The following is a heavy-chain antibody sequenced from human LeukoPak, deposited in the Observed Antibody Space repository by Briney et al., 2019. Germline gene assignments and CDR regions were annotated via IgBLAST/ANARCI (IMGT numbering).Heavy chain of an antibody. CDR1: GFTFSNYW. J-gene: IGHJ4*02. V-gene: IGHV3-7*05. Sequence: GGSLRLSCAASGFTFSNYWMSWVRQAPGKGLEWLANIKEDGSEEYYVDSVKGRFTISRDNAKNSLYLQTNSLRAEDTAVYYCARDINYVFDYWGQGALVTVSS. D-gene: IGHD3-10*02. CDR3: ARDINYVFDY. CDR2: IKEDGSEE.